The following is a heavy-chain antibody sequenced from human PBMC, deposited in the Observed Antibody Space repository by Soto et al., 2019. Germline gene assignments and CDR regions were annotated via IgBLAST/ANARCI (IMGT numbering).Heavy chain of an antibody. CDR3: ATEKYGAGRLGVFH. Sequence: VTGFWKASGGSSTIHAITWERQVPGQRLPWMGRIAPMLGITNYGQNFQGRVTFPADTSTGTAYMQLSSLSFHHTAISYCATEKYGAGRLGVFHWGQGTQVTVSS. V-gene: IGHV1-69*17. J-gene: IGHJ4*02. CDR1: GGSSTIHA. CDR2: IAPMLGIT. D-gene: IGHD3-10*01.